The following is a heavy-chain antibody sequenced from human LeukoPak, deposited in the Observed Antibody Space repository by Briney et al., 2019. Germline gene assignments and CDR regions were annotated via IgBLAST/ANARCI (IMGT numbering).Heavy chain of an antibody. Sequence: PSETLSLTCTVSGGSISSYYWSWIRQPPGKGLEWIGYIYYSGSTNYNPSLKSRVTISVDTSKNQFSLKLSSVTPADTAVYYCAREYTSSWLNWFDPWGQGTLVTVSS. CDR2: IYYSGST. J-gene: IGHJ5*02. V-gene: IGHV4-59*01. D-gene: IGHD6-13*01. CDR3: AREYTSSWLNWFDP. CDR1: GGSISSYY.